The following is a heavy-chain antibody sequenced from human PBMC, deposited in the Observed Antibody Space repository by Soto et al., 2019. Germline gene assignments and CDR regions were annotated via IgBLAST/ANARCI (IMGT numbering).Heavy chain of an antibody. J-gene: IGHJ5*02. CDR1: VGSISSGDYY. CDR2: IYYSGST. D-gene: IGHD4-4*01. V-gene: IGHV4-30-4*01. Sequence: QVQLQESGPGLVKPSQTLSLTCTVSVGSISSGDYYRSWIRQPPGKGLEWIGYIYYSGSTYYNPSLKSRVTISVDTSKNQFSLKLSSVTAADTAVYYCARDPAVTTKGWFDPWGQGTLVTVSS. CDR3: ARDPAVTTKGWFDP.